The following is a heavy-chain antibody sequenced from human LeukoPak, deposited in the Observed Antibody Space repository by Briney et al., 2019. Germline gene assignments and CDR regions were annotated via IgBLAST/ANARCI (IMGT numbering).Heavy chain of an antibody. V-gene: IGHV3-30*03. CDR3: ATTMVQGVIGLSALDY. CDR1: GFTFSSYG. Sequence: GGSLRLSCAASGFTFSSYGMHWVRQAPGKGLEWVAVISYDGSNKYYADSVKGRFTISRDNSKSTLYLQMNSLRAEDTAVYYCATTMVQGVIGLSALDYWGQGTLVTVSS. CDR2: ISYDGSNK. J-gene: IGHJ4*02. D-gene: IGHD3-10*01.